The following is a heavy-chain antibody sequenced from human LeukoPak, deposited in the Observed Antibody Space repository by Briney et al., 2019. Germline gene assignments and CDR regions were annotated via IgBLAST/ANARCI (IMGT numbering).Heavy chain of an antibody. CDR3: AREGLVATTSDTGFDY. D-gene: IGHD1-26*01. CDR1: GFTFSSYA. J-gene: IGHJ4*02. CDR2: ISGSGGST. V-gene: IGHV3-23*01. Sequence: PGGSLRLSCAASGFTFSSYAMSWVRQAPGKGLEWVSAISGSGGSTYYADSVKGRFTISRDNSKNTLYLQMNSLRAEDTAVYYCAREGLVATTSDTGFDYWGQGTLVTVSS.